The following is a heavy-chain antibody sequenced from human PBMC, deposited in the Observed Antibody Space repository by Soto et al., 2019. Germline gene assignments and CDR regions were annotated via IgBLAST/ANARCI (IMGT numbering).Heavy chain of an antibody. Sequence: ASVKVSCQASGYTFTSYDINWVRQATGQGLEWMGWMNPNSGNTGFAQKFKGRVAMTRNTSISTAYMELSSLRSEDTAVYYCARGRSYGFPFDYWGQGTPVTVSS. CDR3: ARGRSYGFPFDY. J-gene: IGHJ4*02. CDR2: MNPNSGNT. D-gene: IGHD5-18*01. CDR1: GYTFTSYD. V-gene: IGHV1-8*01.